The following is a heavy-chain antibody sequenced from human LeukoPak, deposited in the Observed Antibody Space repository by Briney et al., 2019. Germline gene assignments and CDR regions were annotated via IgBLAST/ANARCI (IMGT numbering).Heavy chain of an antibody. CDR3: ATDIRNSLGATYLDY. D-gene: IGHD1-26*01. J-gene: IGHJ4*02. CDR1: GIAVIGNY. Sequence: GGSLRLSCAASGIAVIGNYMSWVRQPPGKGLEWVSFISINTDTFYADSVKGRFTISRDNSKNTLFLQWNSLRAEDTAVYYCATDIRNSLGATYLDYWGQGTLVTVSS. V-gene: IGHV3-53*01. CDR2: ISINTDT.